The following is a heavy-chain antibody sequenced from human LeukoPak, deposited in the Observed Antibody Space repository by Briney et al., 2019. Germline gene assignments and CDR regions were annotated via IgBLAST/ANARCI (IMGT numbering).Heavy chain of an antibody. Sequence: SQTLSLTCAISGDSVSSNSAAWNWIRQSPSRGLEWLGRTYYRSKWYNDYAVSVKSRITINPDTSKNQFSLQLNSVTPEDTAVYYCAREPRPDSGSYAEALDIWGQGTMVTVSS. V-gene: IGHV6-1*01. CDR3: AREPRPDSGSYAEALDI. CDR2: TYYRSKWYN. J-gene: IGHJ3*02. D-gene: IGHD1-26*01. CDR1: GDSVSSNSAA.